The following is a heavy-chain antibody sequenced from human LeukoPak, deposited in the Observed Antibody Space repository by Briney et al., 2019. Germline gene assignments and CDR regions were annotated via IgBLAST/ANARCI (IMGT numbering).Heavy chain of an antibody. D-gene: IGHD4-11*01. Sequence: ASVKVSCKASGYTFTSYGISWVQQAPGQGLEWMGWISAYNGNTNYAQKLQGRVTMTTDTSTSTAYMELRSLRSDDTAVYYCARDSDSNYLYYYYGMDVWGQGTTVTVSS. CDR1: GYTFTSYG. CDR3: ARDSDSNYLYYYYGMDV. CDR2: ISAYNGNT. J-gene: IGHJ6*02. V-gene: IGHV1-18*01.